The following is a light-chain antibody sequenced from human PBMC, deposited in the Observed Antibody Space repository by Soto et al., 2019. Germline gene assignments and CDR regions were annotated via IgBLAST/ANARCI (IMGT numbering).Light chain of an antibody. J-gene: IGKJ5*01. CDR1: QSIRSY. CDR3: QQRSDWPIT. CDR2: DAS. Sequence: EIVLTQSPATLSLSPGERATLSCRASQSIRSYLAWYQQKPGQAPRLLIYDASNRAAGVPARFSGSGSGTDFTLSISSLEPEDFAVYYRQQRSDWPITFGQGTRLEIK. V-gene: IGKV3-11*01.